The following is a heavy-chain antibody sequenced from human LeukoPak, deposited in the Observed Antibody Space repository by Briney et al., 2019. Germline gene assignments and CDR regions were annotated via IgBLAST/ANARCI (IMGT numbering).Heavy chain of an antibody. CDR1: GFTFSSYG. V-gene: IGHV3-30*03. CDR3: YVLLWFGELPLDL. CDR2: ISYDGSNK. Sequence: PGGSLRLSCAASGFTFSSYGMHWVRQAPGKGLEWVAVISYDGSNKYYADSVKGRFTISRDNSKNTLYLQMNSLRAEDTAVYYGYVLLWFGELPLDLWGRGTLVTVSS. D-gene: IGHD3-10*01. J-gene: IGHJ2*01.